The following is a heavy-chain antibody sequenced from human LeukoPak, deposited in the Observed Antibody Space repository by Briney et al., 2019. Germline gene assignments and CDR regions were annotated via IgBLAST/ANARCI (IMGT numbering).Heavy chain of an antibody. J-gene: IGHJ3*02. D-gene: IGHD4-23*01. CDR3: ATTRATVVTEMAFDI. CDR1: GGSISSGDYY. CDR2: IYYSGST. Sequence: SETLSLTCTVSGGSISSGDYYWSWIRQPPGKGLEWIGYIYYSGSTYYNPSFKSRVTISVDTSKNQFSLKLSSVTAADTAVCYCATTRATVVTEMAFDIWGQGTMVTVSS. V-gene: IGHV4-30-4*08.